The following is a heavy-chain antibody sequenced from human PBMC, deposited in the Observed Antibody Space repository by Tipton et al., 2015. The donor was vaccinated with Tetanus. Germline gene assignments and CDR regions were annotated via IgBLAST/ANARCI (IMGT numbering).Heavy chain of an antibody. CDR2: ITGSSNYI. CDR3: VRKGTAIPLDY. J-gene: IGHJ4*02. Sequence: GSLRLSCAASGFTFDDYAMHWVRQAPGKGLEWVSSITGSSNYIYYADSVRGRFTISRDNANNSLYLQMNSLRADDTAVYYCVRKGTAIPLDYWGQGTLVTVSS. CDR1: GFTFDDYA. V-gene: IGHV3-21*01. D-gene: IGHD2-21*02.